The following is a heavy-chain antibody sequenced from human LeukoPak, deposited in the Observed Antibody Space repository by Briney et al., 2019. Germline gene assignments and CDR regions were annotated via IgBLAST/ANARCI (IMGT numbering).Heavy chain of an antibody. CDR2: INHSGST. CDR3: ARNCGGDCSYAFDI. Sequence: SETLSLTCAVYGGSFSGYYWSWIRQPPGKGLEWIGEINHSGSTNYNPSLKSRVTISVDTSKNQFSLKLSSVTAEDTAVYYCARNCGGDCSYAFDIRGQGTMVTVSS. CDR1: GGSFSGYY. D-gene: IGHD2-21*02. V-gene: IGHV4-34*01. J-gene: IGHJ3*02.